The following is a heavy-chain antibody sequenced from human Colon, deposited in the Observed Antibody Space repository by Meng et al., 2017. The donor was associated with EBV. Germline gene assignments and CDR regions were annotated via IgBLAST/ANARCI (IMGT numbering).Heavy chain of an antibody. CDR3: ARDWEGSWAVFDY. D-gene: IGHD6-13*01. CDR1: GYTFTGYY. CDR2: INPNSGGT. J-gene: IGHJ4*02. V-gene: IGHV1-2*04. Sequence: QGQLVQLGAEVKKPGASVKVSCKASGYTFTGYYMHWVRQAPGQGLEWMGWINPNSGGTNYAQKFQGWVTMTRDTSISTAYMELSRLRSDDTAVYYCARDWEGSWAVFDYWGQGTLVTVSS.